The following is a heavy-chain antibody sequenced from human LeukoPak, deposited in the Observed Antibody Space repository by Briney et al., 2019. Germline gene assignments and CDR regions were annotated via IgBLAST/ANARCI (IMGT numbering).Heavy chain of an antibody. CDR2: INPNSGGT. D-gene: IGHD6-19*01. J-gene: IGHJ5*02. CDR3: ARDSSGWYYWFDP. CDR1: GYTFTGYY. V-gene: IGHV1-2*02. Sequence: ASVKVSCKASGYTFTGYYMRWVRQAPGQGLEWMGWINPNSGGTNYAQKFQGRVTMTRDTSISTAYMELSRLRSDDTAVYYCARDSSGWYYWFDPWGQGTLVTVSS.